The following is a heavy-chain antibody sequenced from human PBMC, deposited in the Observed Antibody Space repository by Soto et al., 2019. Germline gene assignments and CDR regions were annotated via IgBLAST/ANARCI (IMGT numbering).Heavy chain of an antibody. CDR3: ARGTGHCSSTSGPEVCYRYYYYGMDV. D-gene: IGHD2-2*01. CDR1: GFTFSSYA. J-gene: IGHJ6*02. Sequence: LRLSCAASGFTFSSYAMSWVRQAPGKGLEWVSAISGSGGSTYYADSVKGRFTISRDNSKNTLYLQMNSLRAEDTAVYYCARGTGHCSSTSGPEVCYRYYYYGMDVWGQGTTVTVSS. V-gene: IGHV3-23*01. CDR2: ISGSGGST.